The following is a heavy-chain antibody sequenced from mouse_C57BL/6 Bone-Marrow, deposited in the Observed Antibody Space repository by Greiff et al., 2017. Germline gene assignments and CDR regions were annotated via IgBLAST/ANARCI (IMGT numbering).Heavy chain of an antibody. CDR1: GYTFTSYW. V-gene: IGHV1-72*01. CDR2: IDPNSGGT. CDR3: ARCYYGSSRDPYYAMDY. Sequence: QLQQPGAELVKPGASVKLSCKASGYTFTSYWMHWVKQRPGRGLEWIGRIDPNSGGTKYNEKFKSKATLTVDKPSSTAYMQLSSLTSEDSAVYYCARCYYGSSRDPYYAMDYWGQGTSVTVSS. D-gene: IGHD1-1*01. J-gene: IGHJ4*01.